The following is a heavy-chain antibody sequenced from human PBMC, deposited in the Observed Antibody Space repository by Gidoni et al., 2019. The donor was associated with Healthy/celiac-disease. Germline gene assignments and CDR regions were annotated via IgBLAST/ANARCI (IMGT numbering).Heavy chain of an antibody. D-gene: IGHD6-19*01. J-gene: IGHJ5*02. CDR3: ARQGIAVAGTGEFDP. V-gene: IGHV4-61*02. CDR1: GGSISSGSYY. Sequence: QVQLQESGPGLVKPSQTLSLTCTVSGGSISSGSYYWSWIRQPAGKGLEWIGRIYTSGSTHYNPSLKSRVTMSVDTSKNQFSLKLSSVTAADTAVYYCARQGIAVAGTGEFDPWGQGTLVTVSS. CDR2: IYTSGST.